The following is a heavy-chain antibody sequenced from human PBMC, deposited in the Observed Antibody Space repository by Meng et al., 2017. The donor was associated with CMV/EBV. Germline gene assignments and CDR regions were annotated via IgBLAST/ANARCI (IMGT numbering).Heavy chain of an antibody. CDR1: GDTFTDYD. CDR2: INPNSGDT. D-gene: IGHD4-17*01. V-gene: IGHV1-2*02. CDR3: TRDAHLTTVTPNWFDP. J-gene: IGHJ5*02. Sequence: VAVLQSGAKLRKPGAPVKFSCKASGDTFTDYDMHWVRQAPGQGLEWMGCINPNSGDTNYAQKFQGRVTMTRDTSISTAYMELSRLRSDDTAVYYCTRDAHLTTVTPNWFDPWGQGTLVTVSS.